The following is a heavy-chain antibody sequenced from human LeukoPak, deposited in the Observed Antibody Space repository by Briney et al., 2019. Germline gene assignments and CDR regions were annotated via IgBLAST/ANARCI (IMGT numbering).Heavy chain of an antibody. CDR1: GGSFSGYY. Sequence: LSETLSLTCAVYGGSFSGYYWSWIRQPPGKGLEWIGEINHSGSTNYNPSLKSRVTISVDTSKNQFSLKLSSVTAADTAVYYCARLGARKYCSSTSCYMRGGAFDIWGQGTMVTVSS. D-gene: IGHD2-2*02. CDR3: ARLGARKYCSSTSCYMRGGAFDI. J-gene: IGHJ3*02. V-gene: IGHV4-34*01. CDR2: INHSGST.